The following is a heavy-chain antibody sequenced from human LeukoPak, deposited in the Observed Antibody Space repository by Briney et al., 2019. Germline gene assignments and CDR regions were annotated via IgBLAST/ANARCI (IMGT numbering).Heavy chain of an antibody. V-gene: IGHV3-48*03. CDR1: GFTFSSYE. D-gene: IGHD3-16*01. CDR3: ARHLGISF. Sequence: GGSLRLSCAASGFTFSSYEMNWVRRAPGKGLEWVSYISSSGSTIYYADSVKGRFTISRDNAKNSLFLQMSNLRDDDTAIYYCARHLGISFWGQGTLVTVSS. CDR2: ISSSGSTI. J-gene: IGHJ4*02.